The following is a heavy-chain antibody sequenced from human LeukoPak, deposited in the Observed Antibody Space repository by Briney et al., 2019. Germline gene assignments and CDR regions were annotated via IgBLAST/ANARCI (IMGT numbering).Heavy chain of an antibody. CDR3: ARLSPYPGVWASDY. Sequence: PSETLSLTCTASGGSLSSYYWSWIRQPPGKALDWIGYIYYSGSTNYNPSLKSRVTISVDTSKDQFSLKLSSVTAADTAVYYCARLSPYPGVWASDYWGQGTLVTVSS. D-gene: IGHD6-13*01. V-gene: IGHV4-59*08. CDR2: IYYSGST. J-gene: IGHJ4*02. CDR1: GGSLSSYY.